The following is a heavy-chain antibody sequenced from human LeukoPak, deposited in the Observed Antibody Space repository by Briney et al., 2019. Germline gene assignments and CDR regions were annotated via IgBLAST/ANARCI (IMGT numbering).Heavy chain of an antibody. CDR3: AREEHYSGPSGWGPGGY. Sequence: SVKVSCKASGGTFSSYAISWVRQAPGQGLEWMGGIIPIFGTANYAQKFQGRVTITTDESTSTAYMELSSLRSEDTAVYYCAREEHYSGPSGWGPGGYWGQGTLVTVSS. J-gene: IGHJ4*02. V-gene: IGHV1-69*05. D-gene: IGHD5-12*01. CDR1: GGTFSSYA. CDR2: IIPIFGTA.